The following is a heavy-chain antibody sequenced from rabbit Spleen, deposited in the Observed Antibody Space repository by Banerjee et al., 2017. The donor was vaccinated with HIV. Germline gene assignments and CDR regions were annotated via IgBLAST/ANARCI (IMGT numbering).Heavy chain of an antibody. Sequence: QEHLVESGRGLVKPEGSLTLTCKASGFSFSDRDVMCWVRQAPGKGLQWIACINAYTGNPVYATWAKGRFTISSDNAQNTVDLQMNSLTAADTATYFCARETSSGWGIVSFYFSLWGQGTLVTVS. V-gene: IGHV1S45*01. D-gene: IGHD4-1*01. CDR3: ARETSSGWGIVSFYFSL. J-gene: IGHJ4*01. CDR1: GFSFSDRDV. CDR2: INAYTGNP.